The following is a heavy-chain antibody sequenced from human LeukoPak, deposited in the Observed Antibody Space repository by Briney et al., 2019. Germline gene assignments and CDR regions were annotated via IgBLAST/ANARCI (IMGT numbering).Heavy chain of an antibody. D-gene: IGHD3-22*01. CDR1: GFTFDDYA. J-gene: IGHJ4*02. V-gene: IGHV3-9*01. CDR3: AKDRAYYYDSSGLPAPAFDY. Sequence: GGSLRLSCAASGFTFDDYAMHWVRQAPGKGLEWVSGISWNSGSIGYADSVKGRFTISRDNAKNSLYLQMNSLRAEDTALYYCAKDRAYYYDSSGLPAPAFDYWGQGTLVTVSS. CDR2: ISWNSGSI.